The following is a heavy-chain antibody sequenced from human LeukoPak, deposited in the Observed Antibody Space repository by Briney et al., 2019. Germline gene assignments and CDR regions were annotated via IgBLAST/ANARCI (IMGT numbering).Heavy chain of an antibody. V-gene: IGHV3-30*18. D-gene: IGHD3-22*01. J-gene: IGHJ4*02. CDR3: AKDYYDSSAAFGEVYFDY. CDR1: GFTFSSYG. Sequence: GGSLRLSCAASGFTFSSYGMHWVRQAPGKGLEWVAVISYDGSNKYYADSVKGRFTISRDNSKNTLYLQMNSLRAEDTAVYYCAKDYYDSSAAFGEVYFDYWGQGTLVTVSS. CDR2: ISYDGSNK.